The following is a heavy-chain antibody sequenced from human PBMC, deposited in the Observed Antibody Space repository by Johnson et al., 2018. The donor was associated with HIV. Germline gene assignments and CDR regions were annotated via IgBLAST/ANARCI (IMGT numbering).Heavy chain of an antibody. CDR1: GFTFNTYA. D-gene: IGHD3-10*01. J-gene: IGHJ3*02. Sequence: QVQLVESGGGVVQPGRSLKLSCTVSGFTFNTYAMYWVRQALGRGLEWVAVISYAGDNQYYADSVKGRFTISRDNSKNSLYLQMNSLRVADTAVYYCARDRSLWFRELWPRDAFDMWGQGTKITVSS. V-gene: IGHV3-30-3*01. CDR3: ARDRSLWFRELWPRDAFDM. CDR2: ISYAGDNQ.